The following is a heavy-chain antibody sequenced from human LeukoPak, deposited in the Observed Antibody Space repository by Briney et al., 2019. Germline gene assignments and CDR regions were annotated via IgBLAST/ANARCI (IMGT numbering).Heavy chain of an antibody. CDR2: ISSSGITI. CDR1: GFLFSSFE. J-gene: IGHJ4*02. D-gene: IGHD5-12*01. Sequence: PGGSLRLSCAASGFLFSSFEVNWVRQAPGKGLEWVSYISSSGITIYYADSVKGRFTISRDNAKNSLYLQMNSLGAEDTAVYYCAREMGGYPFDYWGQGTLVTVSS. CDR3: AREMGGYPFDY. V-gene: IGHV3-48*03.